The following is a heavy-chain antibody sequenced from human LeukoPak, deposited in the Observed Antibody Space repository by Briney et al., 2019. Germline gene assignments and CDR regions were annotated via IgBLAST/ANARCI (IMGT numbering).Heavy chain of an antibody. J-gene: IGHJ4*02. CDR2: IVNSGIAM. V-gene: IGHV3-48*03. CDR3: ARTSGSGNTRGYFDY. Sequence: TGGPLRLPCTASGFPFRIYEMSWVRQAPGKGLEWVLYIVNSGIAMYYTDSVKGRFAISRDNARNSLSLQLNSLTADDTAAYYCARTSGSGNTRGYFDYWGQGTLVTVSS. D-gene: IGHD3-10*01. CDR1: GFPFRIYE.